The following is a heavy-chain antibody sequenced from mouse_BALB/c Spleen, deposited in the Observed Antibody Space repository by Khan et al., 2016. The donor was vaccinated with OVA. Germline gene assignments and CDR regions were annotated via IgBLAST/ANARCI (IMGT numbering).Heavy chain of an antibody. CDR3: ARTTRIKY. D-gene: IGHD2-12*01. V-gene: IGHV3-2*02. Sequence: EVQLQESGPGLVKPSQSLSLTCTVTGYSITSGYGWNWIRQFPGNKLEWMGYISYSGRTNYNPSLKSRISITRDTSKNQFFLQLNYVTIEDTATYYCARTTRIKYWGQGTTLTVSS. CDR2: ISYSGRT. CDR1: GYSITSGYG. J-gene: IGHJ2*01.